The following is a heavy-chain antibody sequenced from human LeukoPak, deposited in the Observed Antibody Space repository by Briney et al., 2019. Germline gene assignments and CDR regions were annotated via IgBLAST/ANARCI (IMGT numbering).Heavy chain of an antibody. CDR1: GFTFGDYA. CDR2: IRSKAYGGTT. J-gene: IGHJ3*02. V-gene: IGHV3-49*04. CDR3: TTGDPAPDDAFDI. D-gene: IGHD7-27*01. Sequence: GGSLRLSCTASGFTFGDYAMSWVRQAPGKGVEWVGFIRSKAYGGTTEYAASVKGRFTISRDDSKSIAYLQMNSLNTEDTAVYYCTTGDPAPDDAFDIWGQGTMVTVSS.